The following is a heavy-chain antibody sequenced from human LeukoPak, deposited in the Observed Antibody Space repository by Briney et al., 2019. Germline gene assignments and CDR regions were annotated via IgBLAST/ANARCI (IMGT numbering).Heavy chain of an antibody. J-gene: IGHJ4*02. CDR1: GFTFSSYT. Sequence: GGSLRLSCAASGFTFSSYTMSWVRQAPGKGLEWVSTITCVDGTTYYADSVKGRFTISRDNSRNTLYLQMNSLRPDDTAVYYCAGAGHYTFDYWGQGTLVTVSS. V-gene: IGHV3-23*01. D-gene: IGHD3-3*01. CDR3: AGAGHYTFDY. CDR2: ITCVDGTT.